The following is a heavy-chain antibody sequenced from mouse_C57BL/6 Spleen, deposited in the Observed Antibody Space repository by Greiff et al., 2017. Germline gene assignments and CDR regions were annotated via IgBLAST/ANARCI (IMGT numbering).Heavy chain of an antibody. Sequence: VNVVESGPGLVAPSQRLSITCTVSGFSLTSYGVDWVRQPPGKGLEWLGVIWGGGSTNYNSALMSRLSISKDNSKSQVFLKMNSLQTDDTAMYYCAKHNGDGYYGDAMDYWGQGTSVTVSS. V-gene: IGHV2-9*01. D-gene: IGHD2-3*01. CDR2: IWGGGST. J-gene: IGHJ4*01. CDR1: GFSLTSYG. CDR3: AKHNGDGYYGDAMDY.